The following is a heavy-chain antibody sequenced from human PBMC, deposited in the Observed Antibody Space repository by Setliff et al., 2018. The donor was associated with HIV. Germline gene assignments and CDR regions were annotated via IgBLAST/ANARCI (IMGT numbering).Heavy chain of an antibody. D-gene: IGHD3-16*01. Sequence: ASVKVSCKASGYTFTSYGISWVRQAPGHGLEWMGWISVYNGYTNYAQKLQGRVTMTTDTSTNTAYIDLSSLGSDDTAGYYCARQRPDVYGYAFDILGQGTMVTV. CDR1: GYTFTSYG. J-gene: IGHJ3*02. CDR2: ISVYNGYT. V-gene: IGHV1-18*01. CDR3: ARQRPDVYGYAFDI.